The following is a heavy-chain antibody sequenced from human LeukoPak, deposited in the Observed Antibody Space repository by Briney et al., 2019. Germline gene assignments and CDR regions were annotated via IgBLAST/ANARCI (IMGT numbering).Heavy chain of an antibody. CDR1: GFTFSSSA. CDR3: AKFSSGWYEDY. D-gene: IGHD6-19*01. Sequence: PSGGSLRLSCAASGFTFSSSAMTWVRQAPGKGLEWVSAISGSSGNTYYADSVKGRFTISRDNSKNTLYLQMNILRAEDTAVYFCAKFSSGWYEDYWGQGTLVTVSS. V-gene: IGHV3-23*01. J-gene: IGHJ4*02. CDR2: ISGSSGNT.